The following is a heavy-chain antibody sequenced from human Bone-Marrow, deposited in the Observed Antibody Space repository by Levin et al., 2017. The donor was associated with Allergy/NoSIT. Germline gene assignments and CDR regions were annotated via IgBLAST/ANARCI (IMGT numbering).Heavy chain of an antibody. CDR1: GGTFSSYA. D-gene: IGHD6-13*01. CDR3: ARAEWAAAGTTGYFQH. CDR2: IIPIFGTA. V-gene: IGHV1-69*01. Sequence: GGSLRLSCKASGGTFSSYAISWVRQAPGQGLEWMGGIIPIFGTANYAQKFQGRVTITADESTSTAYMELSSLRSEDTAVYYCARAEWAAAGTTGYFQHWGQGTLVTVSS. J-gene: IGHJ1*01.